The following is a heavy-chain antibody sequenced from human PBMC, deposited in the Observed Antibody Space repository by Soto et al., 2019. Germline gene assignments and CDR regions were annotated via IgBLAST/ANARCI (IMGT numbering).Heavy chain of an antibody. V-gene: IGHV1-18*01. Sequence: ASVKVSCKASGYIFTSYGISWIRQAPGQGLEWMGWISAYNGNTNYAQKLQGRVTMTTDTSTSTAYMELRSLRSDDTAVYYCARVRGYCSGGSCYDDYWGPGTLVTVSS. CDR2: ISAYNGNT. CDR3: ARVRGYCSGGSCYDDY. J-gene: IGHJ4*02. D-gene: IGHD2-15*01. CDR1: GYIFTSYG.